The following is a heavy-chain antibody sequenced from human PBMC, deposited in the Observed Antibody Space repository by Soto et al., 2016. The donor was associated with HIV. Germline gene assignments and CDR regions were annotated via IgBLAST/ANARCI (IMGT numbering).Heavy chain of an antibody. V-gene: IGHV3-74*01. D-gene: IGHD3-16*01. CDR1: GFTFRTYW. CDR2: ISSDGTTT. J-gene: IGHJ4*02. Sequence: EVQLVESGGGLVQPGGSLRLSCAASGFTFRTYWMHWVRQGTGKGLVWVSRISSDGTTTTYADSVKGRFTISRDNAKNTVYLQMNSLRAEDTAVYYCVRENFGCGKHYNFDQWGQGTLVTVSS. CDR3: VRENFGCGKHYNFDQ.